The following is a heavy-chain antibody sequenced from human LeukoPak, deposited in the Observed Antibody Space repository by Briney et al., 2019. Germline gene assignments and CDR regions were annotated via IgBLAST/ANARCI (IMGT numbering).Heavy chain of an antibody. CDR2: VKPDGSEK. CDR1: GFTFSNYW. V-gene: IGHV3-7*01. D-gene: IGHD3-22*01. Sequence: GGSLRLSCAASGFTFSNYWMTWVRQAPGNGLEWVAHVKPDGSEKSYVDSVKGRFTISRDNAQNSLYLQMNSLRAEDTAVYYCARDRGYYVFDYWGQGTLVTVSS. CDR3: ARDRGYYVFDY. J-gene: IGHJ4*02.